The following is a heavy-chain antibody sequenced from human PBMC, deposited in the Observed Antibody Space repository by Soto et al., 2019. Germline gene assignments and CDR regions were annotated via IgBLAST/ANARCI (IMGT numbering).Heavy chain of an antibody. Sequence: GASVKVSCEASGYSFTRYPMHWVRQAPGQGLEWIGWITAGNGNAHYSQNFQGRVNITRDTSATTAYMELSSLRSEDTAVYYCARHYESWSGYYKHYFMDVWGKGTTVTVSS. CDR2: ITAGNGNA. CDR1: GYSFTRYP. D-gene: IGHD3-3*01. CDR3: ARHYESWSGYYKHYFMDV. V-gene: IGHV1-3*01. J-gene: IGHJ6*03.